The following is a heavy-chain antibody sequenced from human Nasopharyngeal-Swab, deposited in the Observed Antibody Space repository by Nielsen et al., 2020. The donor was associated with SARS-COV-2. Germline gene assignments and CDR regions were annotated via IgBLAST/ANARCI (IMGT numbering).Heavy chain of an antibody. V-gene: IGHV3-23*01. CDR1: GGSLSTYF. D-gene: IGHD5-12*01. CDR3: AKDRDSGDDSEEYYHYYGMDV. Sequence: ETLSLTCGVSGGSLSTYFWSWIRQPPGKGLEWVSVISGDSDSTYYTDSVRGRFTISRDNSKNTLNLQMNNLRAEDTAIYYCAKDRDSGDDSEEYYHYYGMDVWGQGAPVTVSS. J-gene: IGHJ6*02. CDR2: ISGDSDST.